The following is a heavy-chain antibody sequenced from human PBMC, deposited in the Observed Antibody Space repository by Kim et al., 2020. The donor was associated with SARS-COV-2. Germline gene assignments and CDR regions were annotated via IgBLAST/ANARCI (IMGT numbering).Heavy chain of an antibody. Sequence: GGSLRPSCAASGFTFSSYAMNWVRQAPGKGLEWVSVIGGSGYHTYYADSVKGRFTISRDNSKNTLFLQMNSLRAEDTAIYYCAKDTGSRSFDYWGQGTL. CDR3: AKDTGSRSFDY. D-gene: IGHD2-15*01. V-gene: IGHV3-23*01. CDR2: IGGSGYHT. CDR1: GFTFSSYA. J-gene: IGHJ4*02.